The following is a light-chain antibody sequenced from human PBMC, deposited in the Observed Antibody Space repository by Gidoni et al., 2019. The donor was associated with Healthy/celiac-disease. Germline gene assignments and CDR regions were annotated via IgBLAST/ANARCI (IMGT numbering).Light chain of an antibody. CDR3: QLSYITLGVT. J-gene: IGKJ3*01. Sequence: DIQMTQSPSSLSASVGDRVTITCRASQSTTSYLNRYQQKPGKAPKLLIYAASSLQSVVPSMFSGSGSGTDVTITISSLQPEDFVTYYCQLSYITLGVTFGHGTKVDIK. V-gene: IGKV1-39*01. CDR1: QSTTSY. CDR2: AAS.